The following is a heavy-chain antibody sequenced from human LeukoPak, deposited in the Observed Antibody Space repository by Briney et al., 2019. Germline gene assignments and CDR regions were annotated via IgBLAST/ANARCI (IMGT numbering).Heavy chain of an antibody. D-gene: IGHD6-13*01. V-gene: IGHV1-46*01. CDR1: GYTFTSYY. Sequence: ASVKVSCKASGYTFTSYYMHWVRQAPGQGLEWMGIIDPSGGSTSYAQKFQGRVTMTRDTSTSTVYMELSSLRSEDTAVYYCARGGTGIAAAGTVRGYYYYGMDVWGQGTTVTVSS. CDR2: IDPSGGST. J-gene: IGHJ6*02. CDR3: ARGGTGIAAAGTVRGYYYYGMDV.